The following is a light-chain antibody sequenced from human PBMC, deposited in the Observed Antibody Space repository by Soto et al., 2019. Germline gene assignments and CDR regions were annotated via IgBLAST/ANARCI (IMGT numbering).Light chain of an antibody. J-gene: IGKJ1*01. V-gene: IGKV1-5*01. CDR2: DAS. CDR1: QSISSW. Sequence: DIEMTQSPSTLSASVGDRVTITCRASQSISSWLAWYQQKPGKAPKLLIYDASSLQSGVPSRFSGSGSATVFTLTIISLQPGEFAPYFGPQYKASSAFGQGTKVDIK. CDR3: PQYKASSA.